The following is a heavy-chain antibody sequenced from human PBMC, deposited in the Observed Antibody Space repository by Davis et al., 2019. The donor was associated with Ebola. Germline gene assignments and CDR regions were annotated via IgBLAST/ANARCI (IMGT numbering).Heavy chain of an antibody. J-gene: IGHJ4*02. CDR2: IKTDGSMT. CDR1: GFTFDSYA. V-gene: IGHV3-74*01. CDR3: AREGRIFGCDY. Sequence: GESLKISCAASGFTFDSYAMHWVRQAPGKGLVWVSRIKTDGSMTGYGDSVQGRFTISRDNAKNTLYLQMNDLRAEDTAVYYCAREGRIFGCDYWGQGALVTVSS. D-gene: IGHD3-3*01.